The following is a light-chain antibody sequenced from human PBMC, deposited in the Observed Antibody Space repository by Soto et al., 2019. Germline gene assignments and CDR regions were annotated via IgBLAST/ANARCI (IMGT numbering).Light chain of an antibody. CDR2: SNN. V-gene: IGLV1-44*01. Sequence: QSVLTQPPSASGTPGQRVTISCSGGSSNIGSNIVNWYQQVPGTAPKLLIYSNNQRPSGVPDRFSGSKSGTSASLAISGLQSEDEAAYYCAAWXXXXXXXXFGGXT. J-gene: IGLJ2*01. CDR3: AAWXXXXXXXX. CDR1: SSNIGSNI.